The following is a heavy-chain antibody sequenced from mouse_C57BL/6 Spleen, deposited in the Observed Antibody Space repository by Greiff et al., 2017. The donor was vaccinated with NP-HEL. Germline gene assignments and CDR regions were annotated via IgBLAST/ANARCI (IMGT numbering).Heavy chain of an antibody. CDR1: GYTFTSYW. CDR3: TRGDNYWYFDV. Sequence: EVQLQQSGTVLARPGASVKMSCKTSGYTFTSYWMHWVKQRPGQGLEWIGAIYPGNSDTSYNQKFKGKAKLTAVTSASTAYMELISLTNEDSAVYYCTRGDNYWYFDVWGTGTTVTVSS. J-gene: IGHJ1*03. CDR2: IYPGNSDT. V-gene: IGHV1-5*01.